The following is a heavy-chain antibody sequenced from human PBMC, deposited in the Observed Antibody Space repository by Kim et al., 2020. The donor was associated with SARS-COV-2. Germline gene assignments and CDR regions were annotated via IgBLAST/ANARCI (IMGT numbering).Heavy chain of an antibody. D-gene: IGHD6-19*01. CDR1: RFTFSSYW. CDR2: IKQDGSEK. V-gene: IGHV3-7*01. CDR3: ARNLRGVAGTHNWFDP. Sequence: GGSLRLSCAASRFTFSSYWMSWVRQAPGKGLEWVANIKQDGSEKYYVDSVKGRFTISRDNAKNSLYLQMNSLRAEDTAVYYCARNLRGVAGTHNWFDPWGQGTLVTVSS. J-gene: IGHJ5*02.